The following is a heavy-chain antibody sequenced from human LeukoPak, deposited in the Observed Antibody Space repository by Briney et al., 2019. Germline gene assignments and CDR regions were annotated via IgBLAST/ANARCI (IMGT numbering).Heavy chain of an antibody. D-gene: IGHD2-2*01. CDR2: IIPIFGTA. V-gene: IGHV1-69*01. CDR3: ARGRVPAATYNWFDP. J-gene: IGHJ5*02. CDR1: GGTFSSYA. Sequence: SVTVSCKASGGTFSSYAISWVRQAPGQGLEGMGGIIPIFGTANYAQKFQGRVTITADESTSTAYMELSSLRSEDTAVYYCARGRVPAATYNWFDPWGQGTLVTVSS.